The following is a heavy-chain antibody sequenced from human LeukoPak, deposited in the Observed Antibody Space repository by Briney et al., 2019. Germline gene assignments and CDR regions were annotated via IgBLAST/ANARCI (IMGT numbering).Heavy chain of an antibody. Sequence: SETLSLTCTVSGGSISSSSYYWGWIRQPPGKGLEWIGSIYYSGSTYYNPSLKSRVTISVDTSKNQFSLKLSSVTAADTAVYYCARGGKMVATTDYWGQGTLVTVSS. D-gene: IGHD5-12*01. V-gene: IGHV4-39*07. CDR2: IYYSGST. CDR3: ARGGKMVATTDY. CDR1: GGSISSSSYY. J-gene: IGHJ4*02.